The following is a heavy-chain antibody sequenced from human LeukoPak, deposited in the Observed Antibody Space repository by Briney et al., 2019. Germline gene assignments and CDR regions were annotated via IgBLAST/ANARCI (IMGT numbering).Heavy chain of an antibody. CDR2: INWNSGSI. V-gene: IGHV3-9*01. D-gene: IGHD5-12*01. J-gene: IGHJ6*02. CDR1: GFTFDDYA. CDR3: AKDVAMGYYYALDL. Sequence: GGSLRLSCAASGFTFDDYAMHWVRQAPGKGLEWVSGINWNSGSIGYADSVRGRFSVSRDNAKNSLFLQMNNLTPEDTGLYYCAKDVAMGYYYALDLWGQGTTVTVSS.